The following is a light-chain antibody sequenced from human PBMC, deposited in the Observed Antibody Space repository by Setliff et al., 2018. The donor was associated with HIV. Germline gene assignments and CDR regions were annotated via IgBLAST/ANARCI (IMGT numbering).Light chain of an antibody. V-gene: IGLV2-23*02. J-gene: IGLJ1*01. CDR2: QAI. CDR1: SSDIGRYDL. CDR3: CSNTGSNTFV. Sequence: QSVLTQPASVSGSPGQSITISCTGTSSDIGRYDLVSWYQQYPGKDPKLMIYQAIKRPSGVSNRFFGSKSGNTASLTISGLQAEDEADYYCCSNTGSNTFVVGSGTKV.